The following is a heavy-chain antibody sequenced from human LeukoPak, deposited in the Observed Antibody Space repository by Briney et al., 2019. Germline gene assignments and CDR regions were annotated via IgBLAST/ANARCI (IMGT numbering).Heavy chain of an antibody. D-gene: IGHD6-19*01. CDR2: FDPEDGET. CDR1: GYTLTELS. Sequence: ASVKVSCKVSGYTLTELSMHWVRQAPGKGLEWMGGFDPEDGETIYAQKFQGRVTMTEDTSTDTAYMELSSLRSEDTAVHYCATDPRLIEQWLAFDYWGQGTLVTVSS. J-gene: IGHJ4*02. V-gene: IGHV1-24*01. CDR3: ATDPRLIEQWLAFDY.